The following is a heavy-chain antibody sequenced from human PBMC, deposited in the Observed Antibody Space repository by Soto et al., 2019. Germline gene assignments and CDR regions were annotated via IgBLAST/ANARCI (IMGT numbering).Heavy chain of an antibody. D-gene: IGHD6-19*01. Sequence: EVQLVESGGGLVKPGGSLRLSCAASGFTFSSYSMNWVRQAPGKGLEWVSSISSSSSYIYYADSVKGRFTISRDNAKNSLELQMNSLRAEDTAVYYWAREAVATLISSEYDYWGQGTLVTVSS. CDR1: GFTFSSYS. V-gene: IGHV3-21*01. J-gene: IGHJ4*02. CDR2: ISSSSSYI. CDR3: AREAVATLISSEYDY.